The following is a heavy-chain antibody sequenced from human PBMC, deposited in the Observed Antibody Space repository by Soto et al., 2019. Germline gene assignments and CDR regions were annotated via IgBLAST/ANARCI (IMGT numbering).Heavy chain of an antibody. CDR1: GYTFTRYG. Sequence: QVQLVQSGAEVKKPGASVKVSCKASGYTFTRYGISWVRQAPGQGLEWMGWMSADNGNTYYAQKFQGRVTMTTDTSTSPAYMELRSLRSDDTAVYSCASDERVEGRLEYWGQGTLFTVSS. J-gene: IGHJ4*02. D-gene: IGHD3-3*01. CDR3: ASDERVEGRLEY. CDR2: MSADNGNT. V-gene: IGHV1-18*01.